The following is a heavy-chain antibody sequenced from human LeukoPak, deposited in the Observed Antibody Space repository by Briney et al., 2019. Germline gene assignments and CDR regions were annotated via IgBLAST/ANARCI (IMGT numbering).Heavy chain of an antibody. Sequence: GGSLRLLCAASGFTFSRYAMNWVRQAAGKGLEWVSYMYTDSSDIHYADSVKGRFTISRDNAINTLYLQRSSLRAEDSAVYYCARDTLQPGLIDSWGQGTLVTVSS. J-gene: IGHJ4*02. CDR1: GFTFSRYA. D-gene: IGHD3-16*01. CDR2: MYTDSSDI. V-gene: IGHV3-21*05. CDR3: ARDTLQPGLIDS.